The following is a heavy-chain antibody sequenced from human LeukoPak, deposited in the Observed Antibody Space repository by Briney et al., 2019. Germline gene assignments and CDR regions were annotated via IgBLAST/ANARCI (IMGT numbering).Heavy chain of an antibody. J-gene: IGHJ4*02. Sequence: QTGGSLRLSCAASGFTFSSYGMHWVRQAPGKGLEWVAVLSYDGSNKYYADSVKGRFTISRDNSKNTLYLQMNSLRAEDTAVYYCAKSGELSDFDYWGQGTLVTVSS. CDR2: LSYDGSNK. V-gene: IGHV3-30*18. CDR1: GFTFSSYG. D-gene: IGHD3-16*02. CDR3: AKSGELSDFDY.